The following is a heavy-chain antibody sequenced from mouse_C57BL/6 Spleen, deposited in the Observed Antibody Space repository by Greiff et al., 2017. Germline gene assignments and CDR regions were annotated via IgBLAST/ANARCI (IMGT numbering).Heavy chain of an antibody. V-gene: IGHV1-19*01. CDR1: GYTFTDYY. CDR3: AGSGLSHRGYYFDY. CDR2: INPYNGGT. Sequence: EVQLQQSGPVLVKPGASVKMSCKASGYTFTDYYMNWVKQSHGKSLEWIGVINPYNGGTSYNQKFKGKATLTVDKSSSTAYMELNSLTSEDSAVYYCAGSGLSHRGYYFDYWGQGTTLTVSS. J-gene: IGHJ2*01. D-gene: IGHD2-3*01.